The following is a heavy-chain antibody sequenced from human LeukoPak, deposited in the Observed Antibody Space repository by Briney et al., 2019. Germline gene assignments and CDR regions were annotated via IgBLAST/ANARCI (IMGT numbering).Heavy chain of an antibody. CDR2: INPNSGGT. CDR1: GFTFTGYH. Sequence: ASVKVSCKASGFTFTGYHMHWVPRAPGQGLEWMGWINPNSGGTNYAQNFQGRVTMTRDTSITTAYMELGSLTSDDTAVYYCARTTFPTSPSLDPWGQGTLVTVSS. CDR3: ARTTFPTSPSLDP. J-gene: IGHJ5*02. D-gene: IGHD3-16*01. V-gene: IGHV1-2*02.